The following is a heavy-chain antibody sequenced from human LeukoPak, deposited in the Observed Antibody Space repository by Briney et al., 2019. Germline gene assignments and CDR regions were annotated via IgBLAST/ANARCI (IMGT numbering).Heavy chain of an antibody. CDR2: VSGSGGST. CDR3: AKFVGRNRWFDP. V-gene: IGHV3-23*01. CDR1: GFTFSSYA. J-gene: IGHJ5*02. Sequence: GGSLRLSCAASGFTFSSYAMSWVRQAPGKGLEWVSSVSGSGGSTYYADSVKGRFTISRDNSKNTLYLQMNSLRAEDTAVYYCAKFVGRNRWFDPWGQGTLVTVSS. D-gene: IGHD1-1*01.